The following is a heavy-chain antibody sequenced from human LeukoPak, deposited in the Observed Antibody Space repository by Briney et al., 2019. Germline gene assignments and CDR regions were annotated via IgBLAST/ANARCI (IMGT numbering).Heavy chain of an antibody. CDR2: IYHSGST. CDR3: ARGYCSGGSCYSWPKSANWFDP. D-gene: IGHD2-15*01. Sequence: PSETLSLTCTVSGGSISSYYWSWIRQPPGKGLEWIGYIYHSGSTYYNPSLKSRVTISVDRSKNQFSLKLSSVTAADTAVYYCARGYCSGGSCYSWPKSANWFDPWGQGTLVTVSS. CDR1: GGSISSYY. J-gene: IGHJ5*02. V-gene: IGHV4-59*12.